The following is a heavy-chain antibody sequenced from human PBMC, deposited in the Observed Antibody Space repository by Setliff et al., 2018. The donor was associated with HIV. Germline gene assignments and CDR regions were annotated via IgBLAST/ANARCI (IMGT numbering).Heavy chain of an antibody. CDR1: GGSISSNNYY. CDR3: ARHQILWGYYYYLDV. CDR2: LSYGGST. D-gene: IGHD3-16*01. Sequence: KTSETLSLTCTVSGGSISSNNYYWGWIRQPPGKGLEWIGGLSYGGSTYYNPSLKSRVNLAMDSSKRQFSLSLNSVTVADTAVYYCARHQILWGYYYYLDVWGSGSTVTVSS. J-gene: IGHJ6*03. V-gene: IGHV4-39*01.